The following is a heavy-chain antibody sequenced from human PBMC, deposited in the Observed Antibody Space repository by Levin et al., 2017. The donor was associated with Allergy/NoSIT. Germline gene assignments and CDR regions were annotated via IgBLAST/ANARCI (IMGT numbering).Heavy chain of an antibody. V-gene: IGHV3-33*01. Sequence: GESLKISCAASGFTFSSYGMHWVRQAPDKGLEWVAVIWSGGTNKFYADSVKGRFTFSRDNSKSTLYLQMNSLRAEDTAVYYCARERAPFDAFDLWGQGTLVTVSS. CDR3: ARERAPFDAFDL. CDR1: GFTFSSYG. CDR2: IWSGGTNK. J-gene: IGHJ3*01.